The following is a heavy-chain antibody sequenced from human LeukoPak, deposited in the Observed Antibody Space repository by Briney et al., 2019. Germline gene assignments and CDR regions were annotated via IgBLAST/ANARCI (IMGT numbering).Heavy chain of an antibody. CDR1: GGTFSSYA. Sequence: GASVKVSCKASGGTFSSYAISWVRQAPGQGLERMGGIIPIFGTANYAQKFQGRVTITADESTSTAYTELSSLRSEDTAVYYCASTPLYSSGWYWDAFDIWGQGTMVTVSS. CDR2: IIPIFGTA. CDR3: ASTPLYSSGWYWDAFDI. V-gene: IGHV1-69*13. J-gene: IGHJ3*02. D-gene: IGHD6-19*01.